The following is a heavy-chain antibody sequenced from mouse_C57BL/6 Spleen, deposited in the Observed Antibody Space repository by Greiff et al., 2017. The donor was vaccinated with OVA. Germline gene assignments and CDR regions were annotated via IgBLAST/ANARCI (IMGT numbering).Heavy chain of an antibody. CDR2: IGGGGGNT. D-gene: IGHD2-4*01. CDR3: ARHEGLRPFAY. V-gene: IGHV5-9*01. CDR1: GFTFSSYT. J-gene: IGHJ3*01. Sequence: EVKLMESGGGLVKPGGSLKLSCAASGFTFSSYTMSWVRQTPEKRLEWVATIGGGGGNTYYPDSVKGRFTISRDNAKNTLYLQMSSLRSEDTALYYCARHEGLRPFAYWGQGTLVTVSA.